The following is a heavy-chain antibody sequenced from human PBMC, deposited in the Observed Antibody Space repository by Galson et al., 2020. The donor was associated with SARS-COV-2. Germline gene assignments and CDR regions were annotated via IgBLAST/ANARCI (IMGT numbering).Heavy chain of an antibody. J-gene: IGHJ4*02. D-gene: IGHD5-12*01. CDR3: ARYGGDVPMYYFDY. Sequence: LSLTCAASGFSVSYNYMNWVRQAPGKGLEWVSVIYSGGRTYYADSVRGRFTISRDSSKNTLDLQMNSLRAEDTAVYYCARYGGDVPMYYFDYWGQGTLVTVSS. CDR2: IYSGGRT. CDR1: GFSVSYNY. V-gene: IGHV3-66*01.